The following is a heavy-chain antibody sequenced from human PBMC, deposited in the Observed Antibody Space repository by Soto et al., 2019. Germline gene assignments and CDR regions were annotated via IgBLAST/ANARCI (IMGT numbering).Heavy chain of an antibody. J-gene: IGHJ4*02. CDR1: GYTFTSYG. Sequence: QVQLVQSGSEVKKPGASVNVSCKAFGYTFTSYGFSRVRQVPGQGLEWLGWISAFNGDTQYAQTMKGRLTVTTETSTTSVHMELRRLTPADTAVYYCTREAGWQRMVPYDWGQGTLVTVS. CDR2: ISAFNGDT. D-gene: IGHD6-25*01. CDR3: TREAGWQRMVPYD. V-gene: IGHV1-18*04.